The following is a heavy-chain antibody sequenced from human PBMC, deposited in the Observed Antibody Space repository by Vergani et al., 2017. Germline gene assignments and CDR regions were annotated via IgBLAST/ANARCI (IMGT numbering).Heavy chain of an antibody. CDR2: VSGSSATP. Sequence: VQLVESGGGLVKPGGSLRLSCAASGFSFPGYAMSWVRQAPGKGLEWVSSVSGSSATPYYADSVKGRFIIYRDNSKNTLHLQMNSLRADDTAVYYCTKGSRGYTGYFFDYWGQGTLATVSS. V-gene: IGHV3-23*04. J-gene: IGHJ4*02. D-gene: IGHD5-12*01. CDR3: TKGSRGYTGYFFDY. CDR1: GFSFPGYA.